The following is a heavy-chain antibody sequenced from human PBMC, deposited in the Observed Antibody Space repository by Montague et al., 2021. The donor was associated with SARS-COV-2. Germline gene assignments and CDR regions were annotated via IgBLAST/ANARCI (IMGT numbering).Heavy chain of an antibody. CDR3: ARVGTGYSSNLPSYFQH. D-gene: IGHD6-13*01. CDR2: IYNRGTT. V-gene: IGHV4-59*01. Sequence: SETRSLTCTVSDDSFSHYFWSWIRQPPGKGLEWIGNIYNRGTTNYNPALKSRVSLSIDKSKNQLSLNLTSVTAADTAVYYCARVGTGYSSNLPSYFQHWGLGTLVTVSS. J-gene: IGHJ1*01. CDR1: DDSFSHYF.